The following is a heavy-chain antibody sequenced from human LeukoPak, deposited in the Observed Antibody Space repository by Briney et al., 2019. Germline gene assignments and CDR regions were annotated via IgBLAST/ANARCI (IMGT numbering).Heavy chain of an antibody. CDR2: INPSGGST. J-gene: IGHJ5*02. Sequence: ASVKVSCKASGYTFTSYYMHWVRQAPGQGREWMGIINPSGGSTSYAQKFQGRVTMTRDMSTSTVYMELSSLRSEDTAVYYCARDRYYYGSGSYFSPWGQGTLVTVSS. D-gene: IGHD3-10*01. CDR1: GYTFTSYY. V-gene: IGHV1-46*01. CDR3: ARDRYYYGSGSYFSP.